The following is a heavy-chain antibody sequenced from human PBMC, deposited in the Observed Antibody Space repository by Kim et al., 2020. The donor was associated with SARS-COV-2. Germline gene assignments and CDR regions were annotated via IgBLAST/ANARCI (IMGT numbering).Heavy chain of an antibody. V-gene: IGHV3-33*05. J-gene: IGHJ4*02. CDR2: ISYDGSNK. CDR3: ARVDIVVVPPHDY. CDR1: GFTFSSYG. Sequence: GGSLRLSCAASGFTFSSYGMHWVRQAPGKGLEWVAVISYDGSNKYYADSVKGRFTISRDNSKNTLYLQMNSLRAEDTAVYYCARVDIVVVPPHDYWGQGTLVTVSS. D-gene: IGHD2-2*01.